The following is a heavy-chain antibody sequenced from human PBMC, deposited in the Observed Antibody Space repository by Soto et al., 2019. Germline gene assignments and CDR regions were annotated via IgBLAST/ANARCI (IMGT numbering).Heavy chain of an antibody. CDR2: IYSGGNT. D-gene: IGHD1-1*01. J-gene: IGHJ6*02. CDR3: ARGPNDGFS. CDR1: GLTVSDNY. V-gene: IGHV3-53*01. Sequence: PGGSLRLSCAASGLTVSDNYMSWVRQAPGKGLEWVSVIYSGGNTNYADSVKGRFIISRDNSKNTVHLQMNNLRAEDTAVYYCARGPNDGFSWGQGTTST.